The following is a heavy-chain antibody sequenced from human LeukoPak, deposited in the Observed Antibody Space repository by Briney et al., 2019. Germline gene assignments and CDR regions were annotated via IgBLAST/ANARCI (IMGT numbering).Heavy chain of an antibody. J-gene: IGHJ5*02. V-gene: IGHV4-34*01. CDR2: INHSGST. Sequence: SEALSLTCAVYGGTFSDYYWSWLRQPPGKGLEWIGEINHSGSTNRNPSLKSRVTISVDTSNNQFSLKLRSVTAADTAVYYCARHTYDDVWGSFRSGWFDPWGQGTLVTVSS. D-gene: IGHD3-16*02. CDR3: ARHTYDDVWGSFRSGWFDP. CDR1: GGTFSDYY.